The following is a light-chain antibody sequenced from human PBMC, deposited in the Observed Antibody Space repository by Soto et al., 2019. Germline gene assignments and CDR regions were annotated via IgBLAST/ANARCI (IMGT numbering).Light chain of an antibody. CDR1: QVIRNN. CDR2: AAS. J-gene: IGKJ3*01. V-gene: IGKV1-12*01. CDR3: QQANSFPT. Sequence: DIQMTQSPSSLSASVGDRATITCRASQVIRNNLAWYQQKPGKAPKLLIYAASSLQSGVPSRFSGSGSGTDFTLTISSLQPEDFATYYCQQANSFPTFGPGTKVDIK.